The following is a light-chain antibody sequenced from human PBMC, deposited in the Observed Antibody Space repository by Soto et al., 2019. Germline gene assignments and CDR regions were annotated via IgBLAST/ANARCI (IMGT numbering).Light chain of an antibody. J-gene: IGKJ1*01. Sequence: IQMTQSPSSLSASVVYIFSITCRSSQVISSYLAWYQQKAGKAPMLLMYDASALQSGVASRFSGGGSGTEYTLSVNGLQPDDFATYYCQQYHIYSGTFGQGSKV. CDR3: QQYHIYSGT. CDR2: DAS. V-gene: IGKV1-9*01. CDR1: QVISSY.